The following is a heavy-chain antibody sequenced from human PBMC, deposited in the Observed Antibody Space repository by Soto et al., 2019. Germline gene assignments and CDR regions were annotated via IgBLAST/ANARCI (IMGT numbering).Heavy chain of an antibody. Sequence: EVQLLESGGGLVQPGGSLRLSCAASGFTFSSYAMSWVRQAPGKGLEWVSAISGSGGSTYYADSVKGRFTIPRDNSKNTLYLQMNSLRAEDTAVYYCAKDIVVVVAATLEFDYWGQGTLVTVSS. J-gene: IGHJ4*02. V-gene: IGHV3-23*01. CDR2: ISGSGGST. CDR1: GFTFSSYA. CDR3: AKDIVVVVAATLEFDY. D-gene: IGHD2-15*01.